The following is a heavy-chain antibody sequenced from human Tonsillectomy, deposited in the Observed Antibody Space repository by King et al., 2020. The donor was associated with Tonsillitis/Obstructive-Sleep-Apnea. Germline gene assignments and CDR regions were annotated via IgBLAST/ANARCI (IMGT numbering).Heavy chain of an antibody. CDR3: AGVVVIAILDY. J-gene: IGHJ4*02. CDR1: GLAVSSNY. CDR2: IYSGGST. V-gene: IGHV3-66*01. D-gene: IGHD2-21*01. Sequence: VQLVESGGGLVQPGGSLRLSCAASGLAVSSNYMSWVRQAPGKGLEWVSVIYSGGSTYYGDSVKGRFTISRDNSKNTVYLQMNSQRVEDTAVYYCAGVVVIAILDYWGQGALVTVSS.